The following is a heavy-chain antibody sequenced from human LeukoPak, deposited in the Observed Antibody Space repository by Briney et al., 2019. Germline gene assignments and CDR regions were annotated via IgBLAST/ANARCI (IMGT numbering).Heavy chain of an antibody. D-gene: IGHD3-9*01. Sequence: GGSLRLSCAASGFTFSTYNMNWVRQAPGKGLEWVSSITSSSIYTSYADSVKGRFTISRDNAKNSLYLQMNSLRAEDTALYYCAKDIEDILTGPALDYWGQGTLVTVSS. CDR1: GFTFSTYN. CDR2: ITSSSIYT. J-gene: IGHJ4*02. V-gene: IGHV3-21*04. CDR3: AKDIEDILTGPALDY.